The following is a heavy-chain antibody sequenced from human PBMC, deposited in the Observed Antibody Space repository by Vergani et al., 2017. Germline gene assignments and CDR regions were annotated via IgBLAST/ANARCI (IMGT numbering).Heavy chain of an antibody. J-gene: IGHJ6*02. CDR3: AKANPRNSGYDYLYCYHAMDV. CDR1: GFTFNHYA. V-gene: IGHV3-23*01. CDR2: ISGSGGST. D-gene: IGHD5-12*01. Sequence: VQLLESGGDLVQPGGSLRLSCAASGFTFNHYAMNWVRQAPGKGLEWVSGISGSGGSTYYAGSVKGRFTISRDSSKNTLYLPMNSLSAGDTAVYYCAKANPRNSGYDYLYCYHAMDVWGQGTTVTVSS.